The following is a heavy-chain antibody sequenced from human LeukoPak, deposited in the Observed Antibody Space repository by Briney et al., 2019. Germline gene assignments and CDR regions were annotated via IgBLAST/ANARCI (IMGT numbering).Heavy chain of an antibody. CDR3: AQDRPGIGFDP. CDR2: IYWNDEK. V-gene: IGHV2-5*01. J-gene: IGHJ5*02. Sequence: SGPTLVNPTQTLTLTCTFSLSTTGVGVTWVRQPPGKALEWLALIYWNDEKRYSPSLKTRLTITKDTSKNQVVLTMTNMDPVDTGTYYCAQDRPGIGFDPWGQGTLVTVSS. D-gene: IGHD3-22*01. CDR1: LSTTGVG.